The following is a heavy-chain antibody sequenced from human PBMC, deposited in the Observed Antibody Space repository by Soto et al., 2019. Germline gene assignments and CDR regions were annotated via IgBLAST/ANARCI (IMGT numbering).Heavy chain of an antibody. CDR3: ARDSSGYFDY. CDR2: IYSGGST. V-gene: IGHV3-53*04. D-gene: IGHD3-22*01. CDR1: GFTVTSNY. J-gene: IGHJ4*02. Sequence: PVGSVRLSCAASGFTVTSNYMSWVRQAPGKGLEWVSVIYSGGSTYYADSVKGRFTISRHNSKNTLYLQMNSLRAEDTAVYYCARDSSGYFDYWGQGTLVTVSS.